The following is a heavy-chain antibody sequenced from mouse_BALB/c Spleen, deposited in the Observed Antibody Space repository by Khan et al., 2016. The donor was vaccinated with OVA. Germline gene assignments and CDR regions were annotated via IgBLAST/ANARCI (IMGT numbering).Heavy chain of an antibody. CDR3: VRSDDYDVGGFAY. J-gene: IGHJ3*01. CDR2: ILTGGIT. CDR1: GFSLSNYG. D-gene: IGHD2-4*01. Sequence: QVQLKESGPGLVAPSQSLSITCTVSGFSLSNYGVHWVRQPPRKGMVWLGVILTGGITNYYSALMSRLSISKHNSKSQVFLKMEQLQTDDTTIYYCVRSDDYDVGGFAYWGQGTLVNVSA. V-gene: IGHV2-9*02.